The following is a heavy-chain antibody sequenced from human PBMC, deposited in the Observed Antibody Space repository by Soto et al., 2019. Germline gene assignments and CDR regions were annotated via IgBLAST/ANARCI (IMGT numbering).Heavy chain of an antibody. V-gene: IGHV4-34*01. Sequence: ETLSLAGAVYGGSFIGHYWSWISQPPGKGLEWIGEINHCGSTNYNPSLKIRVTISIDTSKTQFSLKLTSVTAADTSVYVCARGGMETRHFDYWGQGAMVTVSS. CDR2: INHCGST. D-gene: IGHD1-1*01. CDR1: GGSFIGHY. CDR3: ARGGMETRHFDY. J-gene: IGHJ4*02.